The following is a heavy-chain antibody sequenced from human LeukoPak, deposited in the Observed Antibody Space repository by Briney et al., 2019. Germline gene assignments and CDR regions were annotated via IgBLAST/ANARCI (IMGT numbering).Heavy chain of an antibody. V-gene: IGHV3-64D*06. CDR3: VKDLGYYYDSSGYPEDY. CDR1: GFTFSSYA. CDR2: ISSNGGST. Sequence: GGSLRLSCSASGFTFSSYAMHWVRQAPGKGLEYASAISSNGGSTYYADSVKGRFTISRDNSKNTLYLQMSSLRAEDTAVYYCVKDLGYYYDSSGYPEDYWGQGTLVTVSS. J-gene: IGHJ4*02. D-gene: IGHD3-22*01.